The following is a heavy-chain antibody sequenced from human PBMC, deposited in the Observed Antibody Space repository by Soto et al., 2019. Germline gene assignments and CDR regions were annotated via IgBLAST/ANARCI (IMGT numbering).Heavy chain of an antibody. CDR1: GYTLTRYY. D-gene: IGHD6-13*01. Sequence: ASLKGSCKGFGYTLTRYYINWGGQGTGQGLEWMGWMNPNSGNTGYAQKFQGRVTMTRNTSISTAYMELSSLRSEDTAVYYCARGPYGSSWYLVDYWGQGTLVTVSS. CDR2: MNPNSGNT. V-gene: IGHV1-8*01. CDR3: ARGPYGSSWYLVDY. J-gene: IGHJ4*02.